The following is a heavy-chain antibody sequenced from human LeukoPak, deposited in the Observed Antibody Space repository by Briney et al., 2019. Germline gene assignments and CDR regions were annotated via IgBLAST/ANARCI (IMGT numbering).Heavy chain of an antibody. J-gene: IGHJ4*02. Sequence: SETLSLTCTVSGGSISSSSYYWGWIRQPSGKGLEWIGGIYYSGSTYYNPSLKSRVTISVDTSKNQFSLKLSSVTAADTAVYYCARSPNYYDSSGYVDYRGQGTLVTVSS. CDR2: IYYSGST. D-gene: IGHD3-22*01. CDR3: ARSPNYYDSSGYVDY. CDR1: GGSISSSSYY. V-gene: IGHV4-39*01.